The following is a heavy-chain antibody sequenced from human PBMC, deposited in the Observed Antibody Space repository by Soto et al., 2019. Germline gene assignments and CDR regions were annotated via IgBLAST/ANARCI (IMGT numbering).Heavy chain of an antibody. D-gene: IGHD4-17*01. Sequence: QVTLKESGPVLVKPTETLTLTCTVSGFSLSNTKMGVSWIRQPPGKALEWLAHIFSNDEKSYSTSLKSRLTISQDTSKSQVVLTMTNMDPVDTATYSCTRTSYGDYGRWYFDLWGRGTLVTVSS. V-gene: IGHV2-26*01. J-gene: IGHJ2*01. CDR2: IFSNDEK. CDR3: TRTSYGDYGRWYFDL. CDR1: GFSLSNTKMG.